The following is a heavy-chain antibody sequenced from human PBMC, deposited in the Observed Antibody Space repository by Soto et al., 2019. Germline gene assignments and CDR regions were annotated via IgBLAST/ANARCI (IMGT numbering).Heavy chain of an antibody. CDR1: GGTFSSYA. CDR2: IIPIFGTA. V-gene: IGHV1-69*06. Sequence: QVQLVQSGAEVKKPGSSVKVSCKASGGTFSSYAISWVRQAPGQGLEWMGGIIPIFGTANYAQKFQGRVTITADKSTSTAYMELSSLRSEDTAVYYCAGDGGVEHCGGGSCYSSPWGQGTLVTVSS. J-gene: IGHJ5*02. D-gene: IGHD2-15*01. CDR3: AGDGGVEHCGGGSCYSSP.